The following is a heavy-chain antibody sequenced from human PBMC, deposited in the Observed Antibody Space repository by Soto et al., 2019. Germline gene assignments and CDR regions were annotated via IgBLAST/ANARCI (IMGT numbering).Heavy chain of an antibody. CDR2: ISSTTNYL. V-gene: IGHV3-21*06. CDR3: ARESEDLTSNFDY. Sequence: EVQLVESGGGLVKPGGSLRLSCAASGFTFTRYSMNWVRQAPGKGLEWVSSISSTTNYLYYGDSMKGRFTISRDNAKNSLYLEMNSLSAEDTAVYYCARESEDLTSNFDYWGQGTLVTVSS. CDR1: GFTFTRYS. J-gene: IGHJ4*02.